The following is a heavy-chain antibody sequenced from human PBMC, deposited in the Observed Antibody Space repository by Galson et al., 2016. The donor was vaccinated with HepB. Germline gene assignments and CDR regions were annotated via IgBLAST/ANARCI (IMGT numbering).Heavy chain of an antibody. CDR2: VYDSGSP. V-gene: IGHV4-59*11. J-gene: IGHJ5*02. CDR3: ARQNLNYFGWFDP. CDR1: GGSIGSHY. Sequence: SETLSLTCSVSGGSIGSHYWSWIRQPPGKGLEWIGFVYDSGSPKYNPSLKSRVTISVDTSKNQFSLRLTSVTAADTAVYYCARQNLNYFGWFDPWGQGTLVTVSS. D-gene: IGHD1-7*01.